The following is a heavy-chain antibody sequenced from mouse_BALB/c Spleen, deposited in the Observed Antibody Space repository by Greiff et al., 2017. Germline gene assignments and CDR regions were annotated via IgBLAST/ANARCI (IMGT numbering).Heavy chain of an antibody. Sequence: VKVVESGPGLVQPSQSLSITCTVSGFSLTSYGVHWVRQSPGKGLEWLGVIWSGGSTDYNAAFISRLSISKDNSKSQVFFKMNSLQANDTAIYYCATPTGKAWFAYWGQGTLVTVSA. CDR1: GFSLTSYG. CDR2: IWSGGST. D-gene: IGHD4-1*02. V-gene: IGHV2-2*02. CDR3: ATPTGKAWFAY. J-gene: IGHJ3*01.